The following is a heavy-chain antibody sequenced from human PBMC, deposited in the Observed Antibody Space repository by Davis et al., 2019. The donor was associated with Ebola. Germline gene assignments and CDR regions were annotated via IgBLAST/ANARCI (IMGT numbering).Heavy chain of an antibody. D-gene: IGHD1-26*01. Sequence: GESLKISCAASGFTFSSYAMSWVRQAPGKGLEWVSAISGSGGSTYYADSVKGRFTISRDNSKNTLYLQMNSLRAEDTAVFYCAEGSGTYYSSGHWGQGTLVTVSS. CDR2: ISGSGGST. CDR1: GFTFSSYA. J-gene: IGHJ4*02. CDR3: AEGSGTYYSSGH. V-gene: IGHV3-23*01.